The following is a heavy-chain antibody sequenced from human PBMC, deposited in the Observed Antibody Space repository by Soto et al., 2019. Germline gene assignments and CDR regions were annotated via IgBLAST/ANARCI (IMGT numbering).Heavy chain of an antibody. CDR3: ARAKSDRSGLKGFDY. CDR2: IYTSGSN. V-gene: IGHV4-4*07. CDR1: CGSISSYC. J-gene: IGHJ4*02. Sequence: SETLSRTCTVSCGSISSYCWSWIRQPSGEGLEWIGRIYTSGSNNYNPSLKSRVTMSVDTSKNQFSLKLSSVTDADTAVYYCARAKSDRSGLKGFDYWAQGTMVTLSS. D-gene: IGHD6-19*01.